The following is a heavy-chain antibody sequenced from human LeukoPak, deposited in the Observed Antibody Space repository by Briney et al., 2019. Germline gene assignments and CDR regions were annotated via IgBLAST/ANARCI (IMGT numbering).Heavy chain of an antibody. CDR3: AKAFSEPAGLYYYYYMDV. J-gene: IGHJ6*03. D-gene: IGHD2-2*01. CDR2: IKPDGTEK. CDR1: GFTFSSYW. Sequence: GGSLRLSCAASGFTFSSYWMTWVRQAPGKGLEWVASIKPDGTEKYYVDSVKGRFTIPRDNSKNTLYLQMNSLRAEDTAVYYCAKAFSEPAGLYYYYYMDVWGKGTTVTISS. V-gene: IGHV3-7*01.